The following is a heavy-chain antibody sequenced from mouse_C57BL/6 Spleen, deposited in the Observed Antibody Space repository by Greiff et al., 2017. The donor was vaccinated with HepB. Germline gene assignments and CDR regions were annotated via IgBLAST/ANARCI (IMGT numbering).Heavy chain of an antibody. CDR1: GYAFSSYW. Sequence: QVQLKQSGAELVKPGASVKISCKASGYAFSSYWMNWVKQRPGQGLEWIGQIYPGDGGTNYNGKFKGKATLTADKSSSTAYMQLSSLTSEDSAVYFCARTGSSLAWFAYWGQGTLVTVSA. V-gene: IGHV1-80*01. D-gene: IGHD1-1*01. J-gene: IGHJ3*01. CDR3: ARTGSSLAWFAY. CDR2: IYPGDGGT.